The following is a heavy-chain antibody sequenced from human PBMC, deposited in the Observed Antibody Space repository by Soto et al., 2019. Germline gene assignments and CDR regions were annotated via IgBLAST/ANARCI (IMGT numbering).Heavy chain of an antibody. CDR1: GGTFSSYA. CDR2: IIPIFGTA. Sequence: ASVKVSCKASGGTFSSYAISWVRQAPGQGLEWMGGIIPIFGTANYAQKFQGRVTITADESTSTAYMELSSLRSEDTAVCYCARDLTTVTKDYYYYGMDVWGQGTTVTVSS. J-gene: IGHJ6*02. V-gene: IGHV1-69*13. CDR3: ARDLTTVTKDYYYYGMDV. D-gene: IGHD4-4*01.